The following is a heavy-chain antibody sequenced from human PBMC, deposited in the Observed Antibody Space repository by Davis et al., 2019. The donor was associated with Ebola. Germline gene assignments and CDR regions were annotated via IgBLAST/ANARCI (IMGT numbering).Heavy chain of an antibody. D-gene: IGHD1-20*01. CDR2: ISAYNGNT. CDR3: ARDRYNWNDLDY. J-gene: IGHJ4*02. CDR1: GYTFTSYG. Sequence: ASVKVSCKASGYTFTSYGISWVRQAPGQGLEWMGWISAYNGNTNYAQKLQGRVTMTTDTSTSTAYMELRSLRSDDTAMYFCARDRYNWNDLDYWGQGTLVTVSS. V-gene: IGHV1-18*01.